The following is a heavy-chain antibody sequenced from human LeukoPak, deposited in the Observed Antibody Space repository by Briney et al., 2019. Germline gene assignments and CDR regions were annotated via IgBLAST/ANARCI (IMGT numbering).Heavy chain of an antibody. Sequence: LETLSLTCTVSGGSISSYYWSWIRQPPGKGLEWIGYIYYSGTTNYNPSLKSRVTISVATSKSQFSLNLSSVTAADTAVYYCARGGGGEYSSGWYDYWGQGTLVTVSS. CDR1: GGSISSYY. D-gene: IGHD6-19*01. J-gene: IGHJ4*02. V-gene: IGHV4-59*01. CDR2: IYYSGTT. CDR3: ARGGGGEYSSGWYDY.